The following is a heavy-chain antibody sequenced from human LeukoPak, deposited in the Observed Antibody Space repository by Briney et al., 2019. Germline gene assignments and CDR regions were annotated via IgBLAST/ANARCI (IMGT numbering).Heavy chain of an antibody. CDR2: ISSSSSYI. CDR3: ARAGEMATIINWFDP. D-gene: IGHD5-24*01. J-gene: IGHJ5*02. Sequence: GGSLRLSCAASGFTFSSYSMNWVRQAPGKGLEWVSSISSSSSYIYYADSVKGRFTISRDNAKSSLYLQMNGLRAEDTAVYYCARAGEMATIINWFDPWGQGTLVTVSS. CDR1: GFTFSSYS. V-gene: IGHV3-21*01.